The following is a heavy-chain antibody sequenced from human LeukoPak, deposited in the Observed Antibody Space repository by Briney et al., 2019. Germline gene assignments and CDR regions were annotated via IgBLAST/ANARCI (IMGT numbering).Heavy chain of an antibody. J-gene: IGHJ6*02. CDR1: GGSISSYY. Sequence: SETLSLTCTVSGGSISSYYWSWIRQPPGKGLEWIGYIYYSGSTNYNPSLKSRVTISVDTSKNQFSLKLSSVTAADTAVYYCARHYSSSSSTNYYYGMDVWGQGTTVTVSS. V-gene: IGHV4-59*08. D-gene: IGHD6-6*01. CDR2: IYYSGST. CDR3: ARHYSSSSSTNYYYGMDV.